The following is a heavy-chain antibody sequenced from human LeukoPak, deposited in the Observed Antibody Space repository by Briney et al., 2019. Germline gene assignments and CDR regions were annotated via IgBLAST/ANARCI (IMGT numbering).Heavy chain of an antibody. J-gene: IGHJ4*02. Sequence: GGSLRLSCAASGFTFSSYAISWVRQAPGKGLEWVSAISGSGGSTYYADSVKGRFTISRDNTKNTLYLQMNSLRAEDTAVYYCAKDQEAAAGPGLFDYWGQGTLVTVSS. D-gene: IGHD6-13*01. CDR3: AKDQEAAAGPGLFDY. CDR1: GFTFSSYA. CDR2: ISGSGGST. V-gene: IGHV3-23*01.